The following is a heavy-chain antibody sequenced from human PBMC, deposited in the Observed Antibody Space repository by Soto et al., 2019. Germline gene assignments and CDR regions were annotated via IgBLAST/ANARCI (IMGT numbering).Heavy chain of an antibody. D-gene: IGHD3-3*01. V-gene: IGHV3-23*01. CDR1: GFTFSSYA. CDR3: AKDREIFGVVIPAFDI. Sequence: EVQLLESGGGLVQPGGSLRLSCAASGFTFSSYAMSWVRQAPGKGLEWVSAISGSGGSTYYADSVKGRFTISRDNSKNTLYLQMNSLRAEDTAVYYCAKDREIFGVVIPAFDIWGQGTMVTVSS. J-gene: IGHJ3*02. CDR2: ISGSGGST.